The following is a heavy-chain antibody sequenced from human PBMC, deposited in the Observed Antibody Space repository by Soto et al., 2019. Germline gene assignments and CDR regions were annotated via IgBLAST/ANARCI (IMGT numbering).Heavy chain of an antibody. Sequence: PSXTLYLTCTVSGGSISGSSYYWGWIRQPPGKGLEWIGSIYYSGSTYYNPSLKSRVTISVDTSKNQFSLKLSSVNAADTAVYYCAYLDYYYYYGMDVWGQGTTVTVSS. CDR2: IYYSGST. CDR3: AYLDYYYYYGMDV. V-gene: IGHV4-39*01. J-gene: IGHJ6*02. CDR1: GGSISGSSYY.